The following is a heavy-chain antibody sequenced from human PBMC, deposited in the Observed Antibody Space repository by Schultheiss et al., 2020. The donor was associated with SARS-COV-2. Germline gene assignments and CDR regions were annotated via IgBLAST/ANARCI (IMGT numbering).Heavy chain of an antibody. CDR2: ISSSSSYI. J-gene: IGHJ4*02. V-gene: IGHV3-21*01. Sequence: GGSLRLSCAASGFTFSSYSMNWVRQAPGKGLEWVSSISSSSSYIYYADSVKGRFTISRDNAKNSLYLQMNSLRAEDTAVYYCAKDLRPSSGWYWDYWGQGTLVTVSS. D-gene: IGHD6-19*01. CDR3: AKDLRPSSGWYWDY. CDR1: GFTFSSYS.